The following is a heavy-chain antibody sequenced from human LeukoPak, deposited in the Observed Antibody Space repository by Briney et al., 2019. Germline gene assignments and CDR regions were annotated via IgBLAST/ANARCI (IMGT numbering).Heavy chain of an antibody. J-gene: IGHJ6*03. V-gene: IGHV4-39*07. CDR3: ASVTSTYYYYYMDV. CDR2: IYYSGST. CDR1: GGSISSSSYY. Sequence: SESLSLTCNVSGGSISSSSYYWGWIRQPPGKGLEWIGSIYYSGSTYYNPSLKSRVTISVDTSKSEFSLKLSSVTAADTAVYYCASVTSTYYYYYMDVWGKGTTVTVSS. D-gene: IGHD3-16*01.